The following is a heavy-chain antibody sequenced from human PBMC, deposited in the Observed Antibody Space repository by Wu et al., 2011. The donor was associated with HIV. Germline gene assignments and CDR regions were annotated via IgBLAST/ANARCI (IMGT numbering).Heavy chain of an antibody. D-gene: IGHD3-22*01. CDR2: IRYDGSNK. CDR3: AKDIYYYDSSGYYSNAFDI. V-gene: IGHV3-30*02. J-gene: IGHJ3*02. CDR1: FTFSSYG. Sequence: FTFSSYGMHWVRQAPGKGLEWVAFIRYDGSNKYYADSVKGRFTISRDNSKNTLYLQMNSLRAEDTAVYYCAKDIYYYDSSGYYSNAFDIWGQGTMVTVSS.